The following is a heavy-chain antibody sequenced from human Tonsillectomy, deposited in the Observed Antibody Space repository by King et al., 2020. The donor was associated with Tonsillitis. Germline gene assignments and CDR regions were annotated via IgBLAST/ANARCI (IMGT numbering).Heavy chain of an antibody. V-gene: IGHV3-74*01. Sequence: VQLVESGGGLVQPGGSLRLSCAASGFTFSSYWMHWVRQAPGKGLVWVSRINSDGSSTSYADSVKGRFTISRDNAKNTLYLQMNSLRAEETAVYYCARDLPRSYYYDSSGYYLSGDAFDIWGQGTMVTVSS. CDR2: INSDGSST. D-gene: IGHD3-22*01. CDR3: ARDLPRSYYYDSSGYYLSGDAFDI. CDR1: GFTFSSYW. J-gene: IGHJ3*02.